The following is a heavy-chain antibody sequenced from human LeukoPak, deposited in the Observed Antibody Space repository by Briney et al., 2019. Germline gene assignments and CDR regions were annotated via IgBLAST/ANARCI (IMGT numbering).Heavy chain of an antibody. V-gene: IGHV1-46*01. J-gene: IGHJ5*02. D-gene: IGHD7-27*01. CDR3: ARGVLGRALDP. CDR1: GYTFTSYY. CDR2: INPSGGNT. Sequence: ASVKVSCKASGYTFTSYYMHWVRQAPGQGLEWMGTINPSGGNTNYALRFQGRVTMTRDTSTSTVYMELSSLRSEDTAVYYCARGVLGRALDPWGQGTLVTVSS.